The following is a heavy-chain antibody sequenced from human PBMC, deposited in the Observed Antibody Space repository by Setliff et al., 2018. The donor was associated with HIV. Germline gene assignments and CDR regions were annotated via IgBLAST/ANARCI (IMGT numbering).Heavy chain of an antibody. V-gene: IGHV4-34*01. D-gene: IGHD3-22*01. Sequence: LSLTCAVYGGSFSASYWSWIRQAPGKGLEWIGEINHSGITHYNPSLETRVTMFVDTSKNQFSLRLSPVTAADTAIYYCARVYDSTGYYFDFWGQGTLVTVSS. J-gene: IGHJ4*02. CDR3: ARVYDSTGYYFDF. CDR2: INHSGIT. CDR1: GGSFSASY.